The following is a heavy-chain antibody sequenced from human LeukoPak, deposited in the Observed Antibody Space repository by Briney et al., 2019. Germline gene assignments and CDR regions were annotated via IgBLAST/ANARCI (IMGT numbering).Heavy chain of an antibody. V-gene: IGHV3-23*01. J-gene: IGHJ5*02. CDR1: GFTFDSYA. Sequence: GGSLRLSCAASGFTFDSYAMSWVRLAPGKGLEWVSVVSGSGGSTEYADSVKGRFTISRDNAKNSLYLQMNSLRAEDTAVYYCARDPSSGWYLKGWFDPWGQGTLVTVSS. D-gene: IGHD6-19*01. CDR3: ARDPSSGWYLKGWFDP. CDR2: VSGSGGST.